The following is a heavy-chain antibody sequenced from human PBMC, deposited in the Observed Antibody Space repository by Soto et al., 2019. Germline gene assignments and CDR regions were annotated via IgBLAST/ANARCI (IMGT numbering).Heavy chain of an antibody. Sequence: SETLSLTCTVSGDSITSSIYYWGWIRRPPAKALELIGNMYYSGSTYYNPSLKSRLTISADTSKNQFFLKLSSVTAADTAVYYCTRHGSHWGQGILVTVSS. V-gene: IGHV4-39*01. CDR1: GDSITSSIYY. CDR2: MYYSGST. CDR3: TRHGSH. J-gene: IGHJ4*02.